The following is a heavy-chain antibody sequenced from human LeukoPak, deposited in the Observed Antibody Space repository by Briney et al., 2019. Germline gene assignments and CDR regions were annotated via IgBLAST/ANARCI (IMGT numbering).Heavy chain of an antibody. CDR1: GYTFTSYW. V-gene: IGHV5-51*01. Sequence: GEPLKISCKGPGYTFTSYWIAWVRQLPGKGLEGMEIIYPGDSDPRYRPSFQGQVTISAGKSISTADLQWSSLKASDTAMYYCARSLGDCSSTSCYPPFDYWGQGTLVTVSP. D-gene: IGHD2-2*01. CDR3: ARSLGDCSSTSCYPPFDY. CDR2: IYPGDSDP. J-gene: IGHJ4*02.